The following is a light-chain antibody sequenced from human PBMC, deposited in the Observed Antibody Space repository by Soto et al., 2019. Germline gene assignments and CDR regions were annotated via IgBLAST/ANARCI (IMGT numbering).Light chain of an antibody. CDR1: SSNIGSNT. CDR3: AAWDDRLGVYV. CDR2: STS. Sequence: QSVLTQPPSASGTPGQIVAISCSGSSSNIGSNTVTWYQQLPGTAPKLLIYSTSQRSSGVPGRFSGSKSGASASLSISGLQSEDEADYYCAAWDDRLGVYVFGTGTKRTVL. J-gene: IGLJ1*01. V-gene: IGLV1-44*01.